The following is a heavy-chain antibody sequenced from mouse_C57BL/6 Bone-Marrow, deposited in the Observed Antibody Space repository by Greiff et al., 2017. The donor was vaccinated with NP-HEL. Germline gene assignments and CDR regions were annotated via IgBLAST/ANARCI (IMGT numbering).Heavy chain of an antibody. CDR1: GYTFTSYG. V-gene: IGHV1-81*01. J-gene: IGHJ3*01. Sequence: QVQLQQSGAELARPGASVKLSCKASGYTFTSYGISWVKQRTGQGLEWIGEIYPRSGNTYYIEKFKGKATLTADKSSSTAYMELRSLTSEDSAVYFWARSDDGYYEEEWLAYWGQGTLVTVSA. CDR2: IYPRSGNT. D-gene: IGHD2-3*01. CDR3: ARSDDGYYEEEWLAY.